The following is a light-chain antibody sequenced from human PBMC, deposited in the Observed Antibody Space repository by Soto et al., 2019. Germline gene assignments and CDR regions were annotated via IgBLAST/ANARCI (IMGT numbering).Light chain of an antibody. CDR3: SSYTSSSTGV. Sequence: QSALTQPASVSGSPGQSITISCTGTSSDVGGYNYVSWYQQHPGKAPKLMIYEVSNRPSGVSKRFSGSKSGNTASLTISGLQAEDEADYYCSSYTSSSTGVFGTGTKLTVL. CDR1: SSDVGGYNY. J-gene: IGLJ1*01. V-gene: IGLV2-14*01. CDR2: EVS.